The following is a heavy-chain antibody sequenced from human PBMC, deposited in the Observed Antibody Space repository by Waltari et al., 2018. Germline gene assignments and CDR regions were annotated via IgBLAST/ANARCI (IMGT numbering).Heavy chain of an antibody. V-gene: IGHV4-59*01. Sequence: QVKRQEGGAGGVKPSETLSLTCTVSTDSFRGYYWSWIRQPPGKGLEWIGNIYYSGGTKYNPSLALPLPLSTDTSKSPFSLRLISVTASAPSFSSSSPFFSFLSFLFHSWGQGTLVTVSS. CDR1: TDSFRGYY. J-gene: IGHJ4*02. CDR3: SPFFSFLSFLFHS. CDR2: IYYSGGT.